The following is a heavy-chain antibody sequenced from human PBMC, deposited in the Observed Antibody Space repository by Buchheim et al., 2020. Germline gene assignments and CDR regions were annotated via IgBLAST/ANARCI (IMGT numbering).Heavy chain of an antibody. CDR3: ARDWFWSEYYDSSGYRYYYYYGMDV. J-gene: IGHJ6*02. Sequence: QVQLVESGGGVVQPGRSLRLSCAASGFTFSSYAMHWVRQAPGKGLEWAAVISYDGSNKYYADSVKGRFTISRDNSKNTLYLQMNSLRAEDTAVYYCARDWFWSEYYDSSGYRYYYYYGMDVWGQGTT. CDR1: GFTFSSYA. CDR2: ISYDGSNK. V-gene: IGHV3-30*04. D-gene: IGHD3-22*01.